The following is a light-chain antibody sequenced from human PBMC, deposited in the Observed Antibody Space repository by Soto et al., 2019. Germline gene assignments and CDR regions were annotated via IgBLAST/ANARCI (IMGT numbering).Light chain of an antibody. CDR1: SSDVGGYKY. J-gene: IGLJ1*01. CDR2: EVS. Sequence: QSVLTQPASVSGSPGQSITISCTGTSSDVGGYKYVSWYQQHPGKAPKLMIYEVSNRPSGVANSFSGSKSGHTASLTISGLPAEDEPDYYCNSSTDRSTFYAFGTGTKV. V-gene: IGLV2-14*01. CDR3: NSSTDRSTFYA.